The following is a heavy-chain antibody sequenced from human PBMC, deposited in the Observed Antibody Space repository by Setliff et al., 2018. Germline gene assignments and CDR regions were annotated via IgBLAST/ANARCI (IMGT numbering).Heavy chain of an antibody. CDR2: MYQSGTT. CDR3: ARAASGNSKYYFDY. J-gene: IGHJ4*02. CDR1: GYSISSGYY. V-gene: IGHV4-38-2*02. Sequence: PSETLSLTCTVSGYSISSGYYWGWIRQPSGKGLEWIGNMYQSGTTYYNAALQSRVTLSIDTSKNHFSLKVSSVTAADTAVYYCARAASGNSKYYFDYWGQGTLVTVSS. D-gene: IGHD3-3*01.